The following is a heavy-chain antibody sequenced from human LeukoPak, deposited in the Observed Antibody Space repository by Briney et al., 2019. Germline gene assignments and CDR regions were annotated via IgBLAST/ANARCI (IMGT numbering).Heavy chain of an antibody. V-gene: IGHV3-30*02. CDR1: GFTFSSYG. CDR2: IRYDGSNK. Sequence: PGGSLRLSCAVSGFTFSSYGMHWVRQAPGKGLEWVAFIRYDGSNKFYADSVKGRFTISRDNAKNSLYLQMNSLRTEDTAVYYCARVVVLTGYSSSWYSGYYYYMDVWGKGTTVTVSS. CDR3: ARVVVLTGYSSSWYSGYYYYMDV. D-gene: IGHD6-13*01. J-gene: IGHJ6*03.